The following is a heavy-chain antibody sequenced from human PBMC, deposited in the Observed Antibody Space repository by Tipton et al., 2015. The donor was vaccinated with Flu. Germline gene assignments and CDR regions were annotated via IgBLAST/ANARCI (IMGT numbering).Heavy chain of an antibody. CDR1: GGSISSYY. CDR3: ARELNYGMDV. Sequence: TLSLTCTVSGGSISSYYWSWIRQPPGKGLEWIGYIYYSGSTNYNPSLKSRVTILVDTSKNQFSLKLSSVTAADTAVYYCARELNYGMDVWGQGTTVTVSS. J-gene: IGHJ6*02. V-gene: IGHV4-59*01. CDR2: IYYSGST.